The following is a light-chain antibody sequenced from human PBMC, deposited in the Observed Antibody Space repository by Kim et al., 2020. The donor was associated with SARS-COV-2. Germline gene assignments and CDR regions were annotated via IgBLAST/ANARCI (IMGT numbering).Light chain of an antibody. J-gene: IGLJ3*02. Sequence: GQSITNSCTGTSSDVGGYNYVSWYQQHPGKAPKLMIHDVSNRPSGVSTRFSGSKSGNTASLTISGLQAEDEAAYYCSSYTTSSTLVFGGGTQLTVL. CDR3: SSYTTSSTLV. CDR2: DVS. V-gene: IGLV2-14*03. CDR1: SSDVGGYNY.